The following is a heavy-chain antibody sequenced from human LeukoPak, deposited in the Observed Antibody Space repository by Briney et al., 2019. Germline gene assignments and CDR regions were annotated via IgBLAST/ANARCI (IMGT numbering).Heavy chain of an antibody. CDR2: IYYSGST. CDR3: ARQRRWLQLNAFDI. V-gene: IGHV4-59*01. J-gene: IGHJ3*02. CDR1: GGSISSYY. Sequence: SETLSLTCTVSGGSISSYYWSWIRQPPGKGLEWIGYIYYSGSTNYNPSLKSRVTISVDTSKNQFSLKLSSVTAADTAVYYCARQRRWLQLNAFDIWGQGTMVTVSS. D-gene: IGHD5-24*01.